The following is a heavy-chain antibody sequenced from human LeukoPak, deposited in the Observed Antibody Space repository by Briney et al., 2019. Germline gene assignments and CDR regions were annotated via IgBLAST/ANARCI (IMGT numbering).Heavy chain of an antibody. V-gene: IGHV3-23*01. J-gene: IGHJ4*02. CDR1: GFTFRSYA. Sequence: GGSLRLSCAASGFTFRSYAMSWVRQAPGKGLEWVSSISGSGGSTYYADSVKGRFTMSRDNSKNTLYLQMNSLTVEDTAAYYCAKYSRNGNNYGLDYWGQGTLVTVSS. D-gene: IGHD5-18*01. CDR3: AKYSRNGNNYGLDY. CDR2: ISGSGGST.